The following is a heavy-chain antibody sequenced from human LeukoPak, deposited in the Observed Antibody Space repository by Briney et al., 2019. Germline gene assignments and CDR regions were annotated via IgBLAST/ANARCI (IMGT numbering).Heavy chain of an antibody. V-gene: IGHV3-30*02. J-gene: IGHJ4*02. CDR1: GFTFSSYG. Sequence: GGSLRLSCAASGFTFSSYGMHWVRQAPGKGLEWVAFIRYDGSNKYYADSVKGRFTISRDNSKNTLYLQMNSLRAGDTAVYYCARGVVPTMIVVPDVWGQGTLVTVSS. D-gene: IGHD3-22*01. CDR3: ARGVVPTMIVVPDV. CDR2: IRYDGSNK.